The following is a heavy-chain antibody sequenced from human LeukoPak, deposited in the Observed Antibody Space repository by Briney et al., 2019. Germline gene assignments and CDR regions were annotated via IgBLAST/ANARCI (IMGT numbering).Heavy chain of an antibody. V-gene: IGHV1-69*04. D-gene: IGHD4-11*01. Sequence: GASVKVSCKASGGTFSSYAISWVRQAPGQGLEWMGRIIPILGIANYAQKFQGRVTITADKSTSTAYMGLSSLRSEDTAVYYCARVLDSNYDYWGQGTLVTVSS. CDR2: IIPILGIA. CDR3: ARVLDSNYDY. CDR1: GGTFSSYA. J-gene: IGHJ4*02.